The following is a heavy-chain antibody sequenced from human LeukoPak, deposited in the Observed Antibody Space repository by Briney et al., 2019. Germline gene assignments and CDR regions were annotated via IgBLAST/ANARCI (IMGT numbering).Heavy chain of an antibody. D-gene: IGHD3-16*02. Sequence: SETLSLTCTVSGGSISSYYWSWIRQPPGKGLEWIGYIYYSGSTNYNPSLKSRVTISVDTSKNQFSLKLSSVTAADTAVYFCARVSSYYYYAMDVWGQGTAITVSS. J-gene: IGHJ6*02. CDR3: ARVSSYYYYAMDV. CDR1: GGSISSYY. CDR2: IYYSGST. V-gene: IGHV4-59*01.